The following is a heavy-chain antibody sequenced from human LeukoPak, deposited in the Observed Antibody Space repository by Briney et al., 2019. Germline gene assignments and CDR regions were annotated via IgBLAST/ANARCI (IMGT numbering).Heavy chain of an antibody. CDR2: ISGSGGST. CDR3: AKDLPTRYYDSSGYAIDY. V-gene: IGHV3-23*01. Sequence: GGSLRLSCAASGFTFSNAWMSWVRQAPGKGLEWVSAISGSGGSTYYADSVKGRFTISRDNSKNTLYLQMNSLRAEDTAVYYCAKDLPTRYYDSSGYAIDYWGQGTLVTVSS. J-gene: IGHJ4*02. D-gene: IGHD3-22*01. CDR1: GFTFSNAW.